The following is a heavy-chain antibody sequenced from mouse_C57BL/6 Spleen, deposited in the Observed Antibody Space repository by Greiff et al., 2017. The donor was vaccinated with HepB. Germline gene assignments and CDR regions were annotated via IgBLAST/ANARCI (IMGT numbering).Heavy chain of an antibody. V-gene: IGHV8-8*01. J-gene: IGHJ2*01. CDR1: GFSLSTFGMG. CDR2: IWWDDAK. D-gene: IGHD4-1*01. Sequence: LKVSGPGILQPSQTLSPTCSFSGFSLSTFGMGVGWIRQPSGKGLEWLAHIWWDDAKYYNPALKSRLTISKDTSKNQVFLKIANVDTADTATYYCARMGHWDEGYYFDYWGQGTTLTVSS. CDR3: ARMGHWDEGYYFDY.